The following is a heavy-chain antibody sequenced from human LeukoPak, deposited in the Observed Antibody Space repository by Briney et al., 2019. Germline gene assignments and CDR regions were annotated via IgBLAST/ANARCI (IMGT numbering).Heavy chain of an antibody. Sequence: SVKVSCKASGGTFISYTISWVGQARGQGREGMGGIIPILGIANYAQKFQGRVTITADTSTSTAYMELSSLRSEDTAVYYCARRGRAAAVLGYYYGMDVWGKGTTVTVSS. V-gene: IGHV1-69*02. D-gene: IGHD6-13*01. CDR2: IIPILGIA. CDR1: GGTFISYT. J-gene: IGHJ6*04. CDR3: ARRGRAAAVLGYYYGMDV.